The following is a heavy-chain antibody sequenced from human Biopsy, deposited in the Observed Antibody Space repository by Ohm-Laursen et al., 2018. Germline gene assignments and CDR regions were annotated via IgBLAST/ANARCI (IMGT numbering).Heavy chain of an antibody. D-gene: IGHD2-15*01. J-gene: IGHJ6*02. CDR2: IHHSGST. Sequence: GTLSLTCTVSGVSITAYYWSWIRQPPGRGLECIGNIHHSGSTNYNPSLKSRLTISVDTSKNQFSLKLSSVIAADTAVYYCARMDCSGGSCHYYSYGMDVWGQGTTVTVSS. CDR3: ARMDCSGGSCHYYSYGMDV. CDR1: GVSITAYY. V-gene: IGHV4-4*09.